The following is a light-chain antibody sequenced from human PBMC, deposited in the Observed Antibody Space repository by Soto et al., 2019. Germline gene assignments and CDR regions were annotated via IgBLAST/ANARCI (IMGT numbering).Light chain of an antibody. V-gene: IGKV3-15*01. CDR3: QQGHNWPLT. J-gene: IGKJ2*01. CDR2: SAS. CDR1: QSISTE. Sequence: EIAMTQSPATLSVSPGERATLSCRASQSISTELAWYQQIPGQPPSLLIYSASTRATGVPARFTSSGSGSEFTLTISGLQSEDFAIYYCQQGHNWPLTFGQGTRLEI.